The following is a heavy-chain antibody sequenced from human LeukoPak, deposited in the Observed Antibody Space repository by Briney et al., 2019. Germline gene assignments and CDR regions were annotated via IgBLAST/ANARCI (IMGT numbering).Heavy chain of an antibody. D-gene: IGHD6-13*01. J-gene: IGHJ4*02. CDR2: IWYDGSTK. Sequence: GGSLRLSGAASGFTFSSFVMHWVRQSPGKGLDWVAVIWYDGSTKVYADSVKGRFTISRDNSKNTLYLQMNSLRAEDTAAYYCAKKYSSSWYGFDYWGQGTLVTVSS. CDR3: AKKYSSSWYGFDY. CDR1: GFTFSSFV. V-gene: IGHV3-33*06.